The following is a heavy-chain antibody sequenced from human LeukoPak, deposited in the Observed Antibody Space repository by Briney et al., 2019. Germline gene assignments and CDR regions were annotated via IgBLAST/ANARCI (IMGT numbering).Heavy chain of an antibody. D-gene: IGHD3-16*02. Sequence: PSETLSLTCTVSGGSISSYYWSWIRQPAGKGLEWIGRICTSGSTNYNPSLKSRVTMSVDTSKNQFSLKLSSVTAADTAVYYCAREPLMITFGGVIVPDYWGQGTLVTVSS. CDR2: ICTSGST. CDR3: AREPLMITFGGVIVPDY. V-gene: IGHV4-4*07. J-gene: IGHJ4*02. CDR1: GGSISSYY.